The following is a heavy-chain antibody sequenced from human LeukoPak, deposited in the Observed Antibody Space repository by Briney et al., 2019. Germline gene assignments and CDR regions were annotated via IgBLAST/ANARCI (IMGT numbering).Heavy chain of an antibody. CDR1: GFTFSSYA. Sequence: GGSLILSCSASGFTFSSYAMHWVRQAPGKGLEYVSAISSNGGSTYYADSVKGRFTISRDNSKNTLYLQMSSLRAEDTAVYYCVKDRTMVRGVTPGYFDYWGQGTLVTVSS. CDR3: VKDRTMVRGVTPGYFDY. D-gene: IGHD3-10*01. CDR2: ISSNGGST. V-gene: IGHV3-64D*06. J-gene: IGHJ4*02.